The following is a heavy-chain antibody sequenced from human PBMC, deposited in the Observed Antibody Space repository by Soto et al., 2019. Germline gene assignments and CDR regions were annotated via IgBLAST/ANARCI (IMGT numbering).Heavy chain of an antibody. J-gene: IGHJ4*02. CDR1: GSSFTTFH. V-gene: IGHV3-23*01. CDR3: AKDDFTDRGDDYFDY. CDR2: IGARGAIT. Sequence: GGSLRLCCADSGSSFTTFHMSWVRRAPGKGLEWVVGIGARGAITWYADSVKGRLSISRDNSKNTLYLQLNSLRFEDTAVYYCAKDDFTDRGDDYFDYWGPGTLFTVSS. D-gene: IGHD2-21*02.